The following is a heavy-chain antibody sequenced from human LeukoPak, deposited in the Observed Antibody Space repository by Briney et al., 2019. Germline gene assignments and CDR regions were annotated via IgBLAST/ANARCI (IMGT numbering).Heavy chain of an antibody. J-gene: IGHJ6*04. CDR3: AKGEGGSSSWYDFYDYGMDV. V-gene: IGHV3-30*18. Sequence: PGTSPRLSCAASGFTFNNFAMHWVRQAPGKGLERVAVISIDGAKTYSAESVKRRFTISRDNSKKTLYLKMNTVRAEDTAVYYCAKGEGGSSSWYDFYDYGMDVWGKGTTVTVSS. D-gene: IGHD2-2*01. CDR1: GFTFNNFA. CDR2: ISIDGAKT.